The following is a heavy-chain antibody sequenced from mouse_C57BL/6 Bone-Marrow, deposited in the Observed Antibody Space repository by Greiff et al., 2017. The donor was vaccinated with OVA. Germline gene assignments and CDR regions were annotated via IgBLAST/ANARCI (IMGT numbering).Heavy chain of an antibody. D-gene: IGHD1-1*01. V-gene: IGHV14-4*01. CDR3: TPYYGSSYPAWFAY. CDR2: IDPENGDT. CDR1: GFNIKDDY. Sequence: EVQLQQSGAELVRPGASVKLSCTASGFNIKDDYMHWVKPRPEQGLEWIGWIDPENGDTEYASQFQGKATITADTSSNTAYLQLSSLTSEDTAVYYCTPYYGSSYPAWFAYWGQGTLVTVSA. J-gene: IGHJ3*01.